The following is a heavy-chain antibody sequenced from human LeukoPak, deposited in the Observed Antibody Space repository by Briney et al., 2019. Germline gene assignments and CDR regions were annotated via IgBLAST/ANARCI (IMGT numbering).Heavy chain of an antibody. D-gene: IGHD3-10*01. J-gene: IGHJ6*03. CDR3: ARGPSITMVRGGQWYYYMDV. CDR2: INPSGGST. Sequence: ASVKVSCKASGYTFTGYYMHWVRQAPGQGLEWMGWINPSGGSTNHAQKFQGRVTMTRDTSTSTVYIELSSLSSEDTVVYYCARGPSITMVRGGQWYYYMDVWGKGTTVTISS. CDR1: GYTFTGYY. V-gene: IGHV1-46*01.